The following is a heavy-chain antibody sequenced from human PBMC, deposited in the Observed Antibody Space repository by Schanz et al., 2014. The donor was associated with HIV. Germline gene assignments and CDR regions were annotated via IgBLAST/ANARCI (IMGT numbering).Heavy chain of an antibody. CDR1: GYTFTDYD. Sequence: QVQLVQSGAEVKKPGASVKVSCKASGYTFTDYDISWVRQATGQGPEWMGWISAYNGNTNYAQKLQGRVTMTTDTSTSTAYMDLRSLRSDDTAVYYCARGAAEMATMTPWRYWGQGTLVTVSS. CDR3: ARGAAEMATMTPWRY. D-gene: IGHD5-12*01. CDR2: ISAYNGNT. V-gene: IGHV1-18*01. J-gene: IGHJ4*02.